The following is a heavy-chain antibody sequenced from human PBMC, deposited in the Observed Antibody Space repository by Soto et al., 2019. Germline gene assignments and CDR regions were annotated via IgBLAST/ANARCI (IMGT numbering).Heavy chain of an antibody. V-gene: IGHV4-59*01. D-gene: IGHD5-12*01. CDR1: GGSISSYY. CDR2: IYYSGST. Sequence: SETLSLTCTVSGGSISSYYWSWIRQPPGKGLEWIGYIYYSGSTDYNPSLKSRVTISVDTSKNQFSLKLSSVTAADTAVYYCARVPNPFRLKIGYEDAYDFWGQGTMVTVSS. J-gene: IGHJ3*01. CDR3: ARVPNPFRLKIGYEDAYDF.